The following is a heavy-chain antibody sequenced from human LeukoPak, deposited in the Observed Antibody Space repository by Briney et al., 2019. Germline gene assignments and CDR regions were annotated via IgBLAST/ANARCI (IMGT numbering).Heavy chain of an antibody. J-gene: IGHJ4*01. V-gene: IGHV4-38-2*02. D-gene: IGHD3-22*01. CDR3: ARDPTTPYYYDTSGFDY. CDR2: ISHSGST. CDR1: GYSISSGYY. Sequence: SETLSLTCTVSGYSISSGYYWGWIRQPPGKGLEWIGSISHSGSTYYNPSLKSRVTISVDTSRNQFSLKLSSVTAADTAVYYCARDPTTPYYYDTSGFDYWGQEPWSPSPQ.